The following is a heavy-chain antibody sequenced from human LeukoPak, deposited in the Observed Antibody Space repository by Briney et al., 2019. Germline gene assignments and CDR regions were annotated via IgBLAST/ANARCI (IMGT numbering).Heavy chain of an antibody. J-gene: IGHJ4*02. V-gene: IGHV3-30*03. CDR3: ARDGGSHGAYPPR. CDR1: GFPFSSYW. Sequence: GGSLRLSCRASGFPFSSYWMTWVRQAPGKGLEWVAVISYDANNKDYADSVKGRFTISRDNSKNTLYLHMNSLRPEDTAIYYCARDGGSHGAYPPRWGQGTVVTVS. D-gene: IGHD4-17*01. CDR2: ISYDANNK.